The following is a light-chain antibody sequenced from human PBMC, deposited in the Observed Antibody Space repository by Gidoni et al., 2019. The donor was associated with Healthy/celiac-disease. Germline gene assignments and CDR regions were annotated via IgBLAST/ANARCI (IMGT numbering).Light chain of an antibody. CDR2: AAS. V-gene: IGKV1-39*01. J-gene: IGKJ1*01. CDR1: QSISSY. CDR3: QQSYSTPVT. Sequence: DIQMTQSTSSLSASVGDSVTITCRASQSISSYLNWYQQKPGKAPKLLIYAASSLQSGVPSRFSGSGSGTDFTLTISSLEPEDFATYYCQQSYSTPVTFGQGTKVEIK.